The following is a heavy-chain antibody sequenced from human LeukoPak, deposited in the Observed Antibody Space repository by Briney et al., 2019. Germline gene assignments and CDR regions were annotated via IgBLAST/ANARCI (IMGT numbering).Heavy chain of an antibody. CDR1: GFTFSSYA. Sequence: GGSLRLSCAASGFTFSSYAMSWVRQAPGKGLEWVSAISGSGGSTYYADSVKGRFTISRDNSKNTLYLQMSSLRAEDTAVYYCAKAGRIAVAIYYFDYWGQGTLVTVSS. D-gene: IGHD6-19*01. CDR3: AKAGRIAVAIYYFDY. CDR2: ISGSGGST. J-gene: IGHJ4*02. V-gene: IGHV3-23*01.